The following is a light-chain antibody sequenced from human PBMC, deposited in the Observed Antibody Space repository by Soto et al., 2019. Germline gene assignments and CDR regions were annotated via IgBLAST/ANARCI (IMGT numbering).Light chain of an antibody. CDR3: QQYNSGLT. CDR2: DAS. Sequence: DIQMTQSPSTLSASVGDRVTITCRASQSISSWLAWYQQKPGKAPKLLIYDASSLESGVPSRFSGSGSGTEITLTISSLQPDDFATYYCQQYNSGLTFGGGTKVEIK. J-gene: IGKJ4*01. CDR1: QSISSW. V-gene: IGKV1-5*01.